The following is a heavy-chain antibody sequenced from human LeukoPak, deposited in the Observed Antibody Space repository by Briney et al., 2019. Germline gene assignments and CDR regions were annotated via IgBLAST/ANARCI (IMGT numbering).Heavy chain of an antibody. CDR1: GFTFSSYA. CDR2: ISSNGGST. J-gene: IGHJ4*02. CDR3: ARGWYYYDSSGYYYEGVDYSSGVDY. Sequence: PGGSLRLSCAASGFTFSSYAMHWVRQAPGKGLEYVSAISSNGGSTYYANSVKGRFTISRDNSKNTLYLQMGSLRAEDMAVYYCARGWYYYDSSGYYYEGVDYSSGVDYWGQGTLVTVSS. V-gene: IGHV3-64*01. D-gene: IGHD3-22*01.